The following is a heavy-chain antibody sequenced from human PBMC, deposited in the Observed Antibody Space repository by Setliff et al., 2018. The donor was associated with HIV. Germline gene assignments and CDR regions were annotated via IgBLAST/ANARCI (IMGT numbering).Heavy chain of an antibody. D-gene: IGHD2-15*01. J-gene: IGHJ4*02. CDR2: IKSGGTA. V-gene: IGHV3-15*01. CDR1: GFTFSNAW. CDR3: TADLPDSAPYCFDY. Sequence: GGSLRLSCAASGFTFSNAWMSWVRQAPGKGLEWVAQIKSGGTADYAAPVNGRFPISRDDSKNVVSLQMDSLKTEDTAVYYCTADLPDSAPYCFDYWGQGALVTVSS.